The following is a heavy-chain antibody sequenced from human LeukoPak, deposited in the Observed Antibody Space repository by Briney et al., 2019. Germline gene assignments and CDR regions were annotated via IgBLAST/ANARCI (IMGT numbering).Heavy chain of an antibody. Sequence: GGSLRLSCAASGFTFSSYWMSWVRQAPGKGLEWVANIKQDGSEKYYVDSVKGRFTISRDNSKNTLYLQMNSLRAEDTAVYYCAKGGAVSSKSITMVRGTRRYYYYMDVWGKGTTVTVSS. CDR2: IKQDGSEK. J-gene: IGHJ6*03. D-gene: IGHD3-10*01. CDR3: AKGGAVSSKSITMVRGTRRYYYYMDV. V-gene: IGHV3-7*03. CDR1: GFTFSSYW.